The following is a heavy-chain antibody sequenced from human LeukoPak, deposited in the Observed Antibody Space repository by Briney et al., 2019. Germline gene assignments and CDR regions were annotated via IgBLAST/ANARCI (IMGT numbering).Heavy chain of an antibody. V-gene: IGHV4-61*05. J-gene: IGHJ3*02. CDR2: IYYSGST. Sequence: SETLSLTCTVSGGSISSSSYYWGWIRQPPGKGLEWIGYIYYSGSTNYNPSLKSRVTISVDTSKNQFSLKLSSVTAADTAVYYCARVGYSHAFDIWGQGTMVTVSS. CDR1: GGSISSSSYY. CDR3: ARVGYSHAFDI. D-gene: IGHD6-13*01.